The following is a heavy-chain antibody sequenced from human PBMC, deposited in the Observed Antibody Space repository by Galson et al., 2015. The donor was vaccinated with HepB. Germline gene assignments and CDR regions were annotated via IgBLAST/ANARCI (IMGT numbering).Heavy chain of an antibody. CDR1: GFTFSNYT. D-gene: IGHD5-24*01. CDR3: ARELERATFDY. CDR2: ISYDGSDH. Sequence: SLRLSCAASGFTFSNYTMHWVRQAPGKGLEWVAIISYDGSDHYYADSVKGRFIISRDDSKNTQCLQMNSLRAEDTAVYYCARELERATFDYWGQGTLVTVSS. J-gene: IGHJ4*02. V-gene: IGHV3-30-3*01.